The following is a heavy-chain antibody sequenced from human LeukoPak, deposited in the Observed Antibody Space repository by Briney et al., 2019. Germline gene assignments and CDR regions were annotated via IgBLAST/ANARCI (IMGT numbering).Heavy chain of an antibody. D-gene: IGHD5-12*01. Sequence: PAETLSLTCTVSGGSISSYYWSWIRQPPGKGLEWIGYIYYSGSTNYNPSLKSRVTISVDASKNQFSLKLSSVTAADTAVYYCASGLRGELDYWGQGTLVTVS. V-gene: IGHV4-59*01. CDR3: ASGLRGELDY. J-gene: IGHJ4*02. CDR2: IYYSGST. CDR1: GGSISSYY.